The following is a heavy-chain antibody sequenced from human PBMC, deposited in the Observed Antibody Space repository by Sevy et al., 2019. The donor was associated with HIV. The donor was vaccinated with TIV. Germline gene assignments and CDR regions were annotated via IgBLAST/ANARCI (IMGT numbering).Heavy chain of an antibody. Sequence: GGSLRLSCVASGFTLSSYWMSWVRQVPGQGLEWVADIKQDGSHKNYLDSVKGRFTISRDNAKKSLYLQMNNLRVEDTALYYCVRVRAFLLFGELPRYRFDSWGQGTLLTVSS. J-gene: IGHJ4*02. D-gene: IGHD3-10*01. CDR3: VRVRAFLLFGELPRYRFDS. CDR2: IKQDGSHK. V-gene: IGHV3-7*04. CDR1: GFTLSSYW.